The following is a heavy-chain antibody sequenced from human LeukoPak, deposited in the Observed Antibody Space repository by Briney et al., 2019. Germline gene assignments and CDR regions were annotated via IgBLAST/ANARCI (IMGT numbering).Heavy chain of an antibody. CDR1: GGSISSYY. D-gene: IGHD3-22*01. CDR3: ARFRGYYDSSGPGAFDI. CDR2: IYYSGST. V-gene: IGHV4-59*08. J-gene: IGHJ3*02. Sequence: SETLSLTCTVSGGSISSYYWSWIRQPPGKGLEWIGYIYYSGSTNYNPSLKSRVTISVDTSKNQFSLKLSSVTAADTAVYYCARFRGYYDSSGPGAFDIWGQGTMVTVSS.